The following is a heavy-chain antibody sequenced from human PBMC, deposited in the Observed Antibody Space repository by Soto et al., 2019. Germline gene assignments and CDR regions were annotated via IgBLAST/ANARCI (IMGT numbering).Heavy chain of an antibody. CDR2: VYPGDSDT. CDR1: GDSFTSYW. V-gene: IGHV5-51*01. CDR3: ARRRSTVTTALGDYYYYMDV. Sequence: GESLKISCKGSGDSFTSYWIAWVRQMPGKGLEWMGIVYPGDSDTRYSPSFQGQVTLSADKSTSTAYLQWSSLKASDTAMYYCARRRSTVTTALGDYYYYMDVWGKGTTVTVSS. J-gene: IGHJ6*03. D-gene: IGHD4-17*01.